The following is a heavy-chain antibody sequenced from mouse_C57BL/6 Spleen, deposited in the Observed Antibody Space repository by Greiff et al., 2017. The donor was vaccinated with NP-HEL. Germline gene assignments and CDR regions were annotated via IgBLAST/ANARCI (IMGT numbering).Heavy chain of an antibody. CDR2: IDPSDSYI. J-gene: IGHJ1*03. Sequence: QVQLQQPGAELVMPGASVKLSCKASGYTFTSYWMHWVKQRPGQGLEWIGEIDPSDSYINYNQKFKGKSTLTVDKSSSTAYMQLSSLTSEDSAVYYCARSRIYYYGSSYYWYFDVWGTGTTVTVSS. D-gene: IGHD1-1*01. CDR1: GYTFTSYW. CDR3: ARSRIYYYGSSYYWYFDV. V-gene: IGHV1-69*01.